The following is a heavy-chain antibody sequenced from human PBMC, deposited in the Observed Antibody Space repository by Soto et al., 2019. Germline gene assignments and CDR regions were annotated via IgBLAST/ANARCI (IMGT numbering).Heavy chain of an antibody. CDR2: IYYSGST. CDR3: ARHRRDIVVVPAANGVDY. V-gene: IGHV4-39*01. J-gene: IGHJ4*02. CDR1: GCSISSSSYY. D-gene: IGHD2-2*01. Sequence: SETLSLTCTVSGCSISSSSYYWGWIRQPPGKGLEWIGSIYYSGSTYYNPSLKSRVTISVDTSKNQFSLKLSSVTAADTAVYYCARHRRDIVVVPAANGVDYWGQGTLVT.